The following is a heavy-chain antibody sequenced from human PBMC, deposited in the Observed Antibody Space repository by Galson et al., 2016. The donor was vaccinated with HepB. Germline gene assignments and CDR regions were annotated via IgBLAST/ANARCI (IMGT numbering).Heavy chain of an antibody. CDR1: GGAFNGYY. CDR3: ARPFAYGPRSSFNL. CDR2: INHSGST. Sequence: SETLSLTCVVSGGAFNGYYWSWIRQPPGKGLEWIGEINHSGSTNYNPFLQNRVTMSVDTSKKELSLKINSVTAADSAVYFCARPFAYGPRSSFNLWGQGSVVIVSS. J-gene: IGHJ4*03. V-gene: IGHV4-34*01. D-gene: IGHD3-10*01.